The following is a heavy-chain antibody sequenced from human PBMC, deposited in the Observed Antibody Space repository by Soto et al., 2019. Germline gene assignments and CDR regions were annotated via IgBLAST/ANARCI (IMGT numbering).Heavy chain of an antibody. Sequence: QLQLQESGPGLVKPSETLSLTCTVSGGSISSSSYYWGWIRQPPGKGLEWIGSIYYSGSTYYNPSLKSRVTISVDTSKNQFSLKLSSVTDADTAVYYCARRRSIGAFDIWGQGTMVTVSS. J-gene: IGHJ3*02. CDR1: GGSISSSSYY. CDR2: IYYSGST. CDR3: ARRRSIGAFDI. D-gene: IGHD1-26*01. V-gene: IGHV4-39*01.